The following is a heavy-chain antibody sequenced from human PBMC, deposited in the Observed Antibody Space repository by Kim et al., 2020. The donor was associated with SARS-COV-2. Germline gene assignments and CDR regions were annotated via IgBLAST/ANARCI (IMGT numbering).Heavy chain of an antibody. CDR1: GFTFSSYA. Sequence: GGSLRLSCAASGFTFSSYAMSWVRQAPGKGLEWVSAISGSGGSTYYADSVKGRFTISRDNSKNTLYLQMNSLRAEDTAVYYCAKGGGIVVVPAAIGAWGAYCGGDCLDYWGQGTLVTVSS. J-gene: IGHJ4*02. CDR3: AKGGGIVVVPAAIGAWGAYCGGDCLDY. CDR2: ISGSGGST. D-gene: IGHD2-2*02. V-gene: IGHV3-23*01.